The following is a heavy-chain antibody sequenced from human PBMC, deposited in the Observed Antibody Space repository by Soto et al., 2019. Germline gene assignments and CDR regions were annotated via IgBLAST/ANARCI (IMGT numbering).Heavy chain of an antibody. V-gene: IGHV3-30*18. D-gene: IGHD3-9*01. CDR2: ISYDGSNK. CDR3: AKVLKRGAADKTYYYYGMDV. Sequence: QVQLVESGGGVVQPGRSLRLSCAASGFTFSSYGMHWVRQAPGKGLEWVAVISYDGSNKYYADSVKGRFTISRDNSKNTLYLQMNSLRAEDTAVYYCAKVLKRGAADKTYYYYGMDVWGQGTTVTVSS. CDR1: GFTFSSYG. J-gene: IGHJ6*02.